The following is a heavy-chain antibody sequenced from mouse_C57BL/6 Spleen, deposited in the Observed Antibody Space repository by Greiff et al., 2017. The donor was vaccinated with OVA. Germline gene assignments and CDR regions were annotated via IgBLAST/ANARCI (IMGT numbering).Heavy chain of an antibody. CDR2: IWSGGST. D-gene: IGHD1-1*01. Sequence: QVQLKESGPGLVQPSQSLSITCTVSGFSLTSYGVHWVRQSPGKGLEWLGVIWSGGSTDYNAAFISRLSISKDNSKSQVFFKMNSLQADDTAIYYCARNGAVVGNYAMDYWGQGTSVTVSS. CDR3: ARNGAVVGNYAMDY. V-gene: IGHV2-2*01. CDR1: GFSLTSYG. J-gene: IGHJ4*01.